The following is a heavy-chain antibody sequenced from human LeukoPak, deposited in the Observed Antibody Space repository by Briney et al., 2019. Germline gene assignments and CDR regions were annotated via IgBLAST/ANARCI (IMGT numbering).Heavy chain of an antibody. CDR1: GYTFTGYY. CDR2: VNTNTGNP. CDR3: ASPPRYSGYDNGYFDY. V-gene: IGHV7-4-1*02. D-gene: IGHD5-12*01. J-gene: IGHJ4*02. Sequence: ASVKVSCKASGYTFTGYYMHWVRQAPGQGLEWMGWVNTNTGNPTYAQGFTGRFVFSLDTSVSTAYLQISSLKAEDTAVYYCASPPRYSGYDNGYFDYWGQGTLVTVSS.